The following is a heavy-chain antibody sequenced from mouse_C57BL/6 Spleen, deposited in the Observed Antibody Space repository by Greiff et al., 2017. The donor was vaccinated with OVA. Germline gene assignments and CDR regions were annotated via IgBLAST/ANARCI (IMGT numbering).Heavy chain of an antibody. J-gene: IGHJ3*01. Sequence: VQLQQSGAELVRPGASVTLSCKASGYTFTDYEMHWVKQTPVHGLEWIGAIDPETGGTAYNQKFKGKAILTADESSSTAYMELRSLTSEDSAVYYCTRDYYGSSYGFAYWGQGTLVTVSA. CDR2: IDPETGGT. V-gene: IGHV1-15*01. CDR1: GYTFTDYE. CDR3: TRDYYGSSYGFAY. D-gene: IGHD1-1*01.